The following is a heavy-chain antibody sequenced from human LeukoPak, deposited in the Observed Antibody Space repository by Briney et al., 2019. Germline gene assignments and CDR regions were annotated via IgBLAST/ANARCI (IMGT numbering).Heavy chain of an antibody. CDR2: ISYDGSNK. Sequence: PGGSLRLSCAASGFTFSSYGMHWVRQAPGKGLEWVAVISYDGSNKYYADSVKGRFTISRDNSKNTLYLQMNSLRAEDTAVYYCAKTPTVNYYYGTDVWGQGTTVTVSS. D-gene: IGHD4-11*01. V-gene: IGHV3-30*18. CDR1: GFTFSSYG. J-gene: IGHJ6*02. CDR3: AKTPTVNYYYGTDV.